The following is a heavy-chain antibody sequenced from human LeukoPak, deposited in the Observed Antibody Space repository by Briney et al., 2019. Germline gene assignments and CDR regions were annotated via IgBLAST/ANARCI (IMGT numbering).Heavy chain of an antibody. CDR3: ARSLTSSLDY. Sequence: SETLSITCAVYGGSFSGYYWSWIRQPPGKGLEWIGEINHSGSTNYNPSLKSRVTISVDTSKNQFSLKLSSVTAADTAVYYCARSLTSSLDYWGQGTLVTVSS. CDR1: GGSFSGYY. D-gene: IGHD2-2*01. V-gene: IGHV4-34*01. J-gene: IGHJ4*02. CDR2: INHSGST.